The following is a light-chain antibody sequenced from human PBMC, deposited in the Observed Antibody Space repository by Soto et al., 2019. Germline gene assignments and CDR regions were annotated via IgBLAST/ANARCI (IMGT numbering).Light chain of an antibody. Sequence: EIVMTQSPATLSVSPGERATLSCRASQSVGSNLAWYQQKPGQAPRLLIYGASTRATGIPARFSGGGSGTEFTLTISSLQSEDFAVYFCQQYNDWATFVQGTK. V-gene: IGKV3-15*01. J-gene: IGKJ1*01. CDR3: QQYNDWAT. CDR2: GAS. CDR1: QSVGSN.